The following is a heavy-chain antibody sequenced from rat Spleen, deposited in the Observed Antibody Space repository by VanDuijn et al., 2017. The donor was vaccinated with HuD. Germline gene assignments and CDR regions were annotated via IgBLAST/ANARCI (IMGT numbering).Heavy chain of an antibody. CDR1: GFTFSDYA. CDR2: IVYDGSRI. CDR3: VRHISEHGYTDWFAY. V-gene: IGHV5-17*01. D-gene: IGHD1-4*01. Sequence: EVQLVESGGGLVQPGRSLKLSCAVSGFTFSDYAMAWVRQAPKKGLEWVATIVYDGSRIYYRDSVKGRFTISRDNAKGTLYLQMDSLRSEDTATYYCVRHISEHGYTDWFAYWGQGTLVTVSS. J-gene: IGHJ3*01.